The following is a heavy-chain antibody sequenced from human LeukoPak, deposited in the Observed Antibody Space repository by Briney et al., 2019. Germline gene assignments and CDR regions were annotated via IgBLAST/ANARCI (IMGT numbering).Heavy chain of an antibody. Sequence: SSETLSLTCAVYGGSFSGYYWSWIRQPPGKGLEWIGEINHSGSTNYNPSLKSRVTISVDTSKNQFSLKLSSVTAADTAVYYCAGVAASYYFDYWGQGTLVTVSS. D-gene: IGHD2-15*01. CDR3: AGVAASYYFDY. CDR2: INHSGST. V-gene: IGHV4-34*01. CDR1: GGSFSGYY. J-gene: IGHJ4*02.